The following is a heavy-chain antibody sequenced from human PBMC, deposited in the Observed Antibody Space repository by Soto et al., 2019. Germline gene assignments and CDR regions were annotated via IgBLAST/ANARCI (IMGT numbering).Heavy chain of an antibody. CDR3: AKLAAADEYDGYYYGMDV. CDR1: GFTFSSYA. CDR2: ISYDGSNK. Sequence: PGGSLRLSCAASGFTFSSYAMHWVRQAPGKGLEWVAVISYDGSNKYYAGSVKGRFTISRDNSKNTLYLQMNSLRAEDTAVYYCAKLAAADEYDGYYYGMDVWGQGTTVTVCS. D-gene: IGHD6-13*01. V-gene: IGHV3-30-3*02. J-gene: IGHJ6*02.